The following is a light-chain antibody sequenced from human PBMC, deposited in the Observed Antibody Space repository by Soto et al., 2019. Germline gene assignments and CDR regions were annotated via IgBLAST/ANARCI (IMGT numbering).Light chain of an antibody. Sequence: EIVLTQSPATLSSFPGDRVTLSCRASQAVNTRLAWYQHKPGQAPRLLIYDASIRATGIPVRFSGSGSGTEFTLTIRNLQSEDFAVYYCQRYDHWPPWTFGQGTTGDIK. CDR1: QAVNTR. J-gene: IGKJ1*01. CDR3: QRYDHWPPWT. V-gene: IGKV3-15*01. CDR2: DAS.